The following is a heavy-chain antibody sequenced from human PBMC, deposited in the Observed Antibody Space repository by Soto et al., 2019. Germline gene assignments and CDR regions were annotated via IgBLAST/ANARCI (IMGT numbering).Heavy chain of an antibody. Sequence: EVQLVESGGGLVKPGGSLRLSCAASGFTFSSYSMNWVRQAPGKGLEWVSSISSSSSYIYYADSVKGRFTISRDNAKNSLYLQMNSLRAEDTAVYYCARDVRGAFPTINWFDPWGQGTLVTVSS. CDR2: ISSSSSYI. V-gene: IGHV3-21*01. D-gene: IGHD3-10*01. CDR3: ARDVRGAFPTINWFDP. J-gene: IGHJ5*02. CDR1: GFTFSSYS.